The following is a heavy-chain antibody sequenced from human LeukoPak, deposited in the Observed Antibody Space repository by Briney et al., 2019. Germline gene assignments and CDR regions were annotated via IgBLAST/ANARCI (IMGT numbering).Heavy chain of an antibody. Sequence: PGGSLRLSCAASGFTFSSYGMHWVRQAPGKGLEWVAVIWYDGSNKYYADSVKGRFTISRDNSKNTLYLQMNSLRAEDTAVYYCARDSQRWFGELPENFDYWGQGTLVTVSS. D-gene: IGHD3-10*01. CDR1: GFTFSSYG. J-gene: IGHJ4*02. CDR3: ARDSQRWFGELPENFDY. CDR2: IWYDGSNK. V-gene: IGHV3-33*08.